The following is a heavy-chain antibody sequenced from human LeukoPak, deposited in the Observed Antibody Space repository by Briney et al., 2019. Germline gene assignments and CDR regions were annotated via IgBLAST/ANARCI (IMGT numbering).Heavy chain of an antibody. V-gene: IGHV3-30*03. CDR2: ISYDGSNK. CDR3: ARGRQTSNWYYFDY. CDR1: GFTFSSYG. J-gene: IGHJ4*02. D-gene: IGHD6-13*01. Sequence: GGSLRLSCAASGFTFSSYGMHWVRQAPGKGLEWVAVISYDGSNKYYADSVKGRFTISRDNSKNTLYLQMNSLRAEDTAVYYCARGRQTSNWYYFDYWGQGTLVTVSS.